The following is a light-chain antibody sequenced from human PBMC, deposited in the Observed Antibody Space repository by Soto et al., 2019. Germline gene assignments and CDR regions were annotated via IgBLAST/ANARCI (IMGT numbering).Light chain of an antibody. J-gene: IGKJ5*01. CDR3: QQFEIYPIT. V-gene: IGKV1-13*02. Sequence: AIPLTQSPSSLSASVGDRVTITCRASQGVSLSIAWYQQTPGRAPKLLIYDASALASGVPSRFSASGSGTDFVLTISTLQPEDFATYFCQQFEIYPITLGQGTRLEI. CDR2: DAS. CDR1: QGVSLS.